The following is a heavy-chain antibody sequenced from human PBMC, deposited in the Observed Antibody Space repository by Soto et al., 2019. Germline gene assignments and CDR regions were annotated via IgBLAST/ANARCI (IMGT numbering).Heavy chain of an antibody. CDR1: GGSFSGYY. D-gene: IGHD3-16*01. V-gene: IGHV4-34*01. CDR3: ARGPRFMITFGGVPRPFDY. Sequence: QVQLQQWGAGLLKPSETLSLTCAVYGGSFSGYYWSWIHQPPGKGLEWIGEINHSGSTNYNPSLKSRVTISVDTSKNQFALKLSSVTAADTAVYYCARGPRFMITFGGVPRPFDYWGQGTLVTVSS. J-gene: IGHJ4*02. CDR2: INHSGST.